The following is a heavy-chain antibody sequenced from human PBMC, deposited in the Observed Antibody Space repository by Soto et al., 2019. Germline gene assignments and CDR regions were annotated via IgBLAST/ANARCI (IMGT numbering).Heavy chain of an antibody. J-gene: IGHJ6*02. V-gene: IGHV4-30-2*01. D-gene: IGHD3-10*01. CDR3: ARRAIYGSGRGYYFYYGMDV. Sequence: SETLSLTCAVSGGSISSGGYSWSWIRQPPGKGLEWIGYIYHSGSTYYNPSLKSRVTISVDRSKNQFSLKLSSVTAADTAVYYCARRAIYGSGRGYYFYYGMDVLGQGTTVTVSS. CDR2: IYHSGST. CDR1: GGSISSGGYS.